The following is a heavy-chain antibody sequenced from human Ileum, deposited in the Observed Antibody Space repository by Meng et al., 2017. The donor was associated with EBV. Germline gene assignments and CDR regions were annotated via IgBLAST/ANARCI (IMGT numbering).Heavy chain of an antibody. D-gene: IGHD1-7*01. CDR1: GDSISSGIW. V-gene: IGHV4-4*02. CDR3: GRDQGRELINH. CDR2: VYHRGDT. Sequence: QVALRESGPGLVKPSGPLALTCTVSGDSISSGIWWSWVRQPPGKGLEWIGEVYHRGDTNYNPSLKSRVDISVDKSKNQFYLSLFSVTAADTAVYYCGRDQGRELINHWGQGTLVTVSS. J-gene: IGHJ4*02.